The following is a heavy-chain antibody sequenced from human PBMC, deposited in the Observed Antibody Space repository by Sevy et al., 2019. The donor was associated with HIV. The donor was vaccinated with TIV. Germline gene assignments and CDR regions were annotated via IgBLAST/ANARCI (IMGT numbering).Heavy chain of an antibody. V-gene: IGHV7-4-1*02. J-gene: IGHJ6*02. CDR3: ARDRSIAVNYYYYGMDV. CDR1: GYTFTSYA. Sequence: ASVKVSCKASGYTFTSYAMNWVRQAPGQGLEWMGWLNTNTGNPTYAQGFTGRFVFSLDTSVSTAYLQISSLKAEDTAVYYCARDRSIAVNYYYYGMDVWGQWTTVTVSS. D-gene: IGHD6-6*01. CDR2: LNTNTGNP.